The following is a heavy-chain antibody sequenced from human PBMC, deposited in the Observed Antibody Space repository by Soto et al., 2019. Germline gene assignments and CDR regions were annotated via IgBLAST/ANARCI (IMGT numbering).Heavy chain of an antibody. CDR1: GGSFSGYY. V-gene: IGHV4-34*01. J-gene: IGHJ4*02. CDR3: ARRIAAPYYFDY. Sequence: QVQLQQWGAGLLKPSETLSLTCAVYGGSFSGYYWSWIHQPPGKGLEWIGEINHSGSTNYNPSPKSRVTISVDTSKNQFSLKLSSVTAADTAVYYCARRIAAPYYFDYWGQGTLVTVSS. D-gene: IGHD6-6*01. CDR2: INHSGST.